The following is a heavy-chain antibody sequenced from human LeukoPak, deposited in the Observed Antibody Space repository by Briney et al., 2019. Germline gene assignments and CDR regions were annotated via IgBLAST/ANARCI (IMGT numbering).Heavy chain of an antibody. D-gene: IGHD2-8*02. V-gene: IGHV4-61*02. CDR2: IYTSGST. J-gene: IGHJ5*02. CDR1: GGSISSGSYY. CDR3: ARDTDWFDP. Sequence: SQTLSLTCTVSGGSISSGSYYWSWTRQPAGKGLEWIGRIYTSGSTNYNPSLKSRVTISVDTSKNQFSLKLSSVTAADTAVYYCARDTDWFDPWGQGTLVTVSS.